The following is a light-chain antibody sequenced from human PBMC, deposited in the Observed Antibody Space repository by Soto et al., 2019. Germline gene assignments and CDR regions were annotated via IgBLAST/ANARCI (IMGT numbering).Light chain of an antibody. CDR2: AAS. CDR1: QSIRTS. Sequence: DIPMTQSPSSLSASVGDRVTITCRASQSIRTSLNWYQQKPGKAPDLLIYAASTLQGGVPSRFSGSGSGTDFTLTISNLQPEDCATFYCQQTYSIPYTFGQGTKLEIK. J-gene: IGKJ2*01. V-gene: IGKV1-39*01. CDR3: QQTYSIPYT.